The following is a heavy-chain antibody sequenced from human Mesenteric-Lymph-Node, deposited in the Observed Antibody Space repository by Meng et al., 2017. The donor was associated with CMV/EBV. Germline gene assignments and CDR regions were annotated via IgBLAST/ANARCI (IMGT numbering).Heavy chain of an antibody. V-gene: IGHV5-10-1*01. CDR1: VPRYW. J-gene: IGHJ5*02. CDR2: IDPSASYI. CDR3: ARQKKPSIAVAAGWFDP. Sequence: VPRYWLLGVRPVPGNGLEWMGSIDPSASYINYSPSSQGHVTVSADKSISPAYLQWSSLKASDTPMYCCARQKKPSIAVAAGWFDPWGQGTLVTVSS. D-gene: IGHD6-19*01.